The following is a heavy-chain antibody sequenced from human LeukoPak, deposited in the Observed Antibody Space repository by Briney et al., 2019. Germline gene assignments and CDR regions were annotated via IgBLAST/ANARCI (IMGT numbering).Heavy chain of an antibody. V-gene: IGHV3-30*18. J-gene: IGHJ4*02. CDR1: GFTFSSYG. Sequence: GGSLRLSCAASGFTFSSYGMHWVRQAPGKGLEWVAVISYDGSNKYYADSVKGRFTISRDNSKNTLYLQMNSLRAEDTAVYYCAKDADIAAAAYYFDYWGQGTLVTVSS. CDR2: ISYDGSNK. CDR3: AKDADIAAAAYYFDY. D-gene: IGHD6-13*01.